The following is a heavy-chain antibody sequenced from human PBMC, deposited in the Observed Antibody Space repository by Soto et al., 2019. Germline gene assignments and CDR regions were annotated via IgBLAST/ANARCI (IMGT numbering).Heavy chain of an antibody. CDR2: ISGGGDTT. CDR1: GFTFNNYA. Sequence: EVQLVESGGGLVQPGGSLRLSCAASGFTFNNYAMTWVRQAPGKGLEWVSAISGGGDTTAYAVSVKGRFTVSRDGSKNTLYLSMSSLRAEDPALYYCAKGRGGSGSLTPPVDFWGQGTLGTVSS. V-gene: IGHV3-23*04. CDR3: AKGRGGSGSLTPPVDF. J-gene: IGHJ4*02. D-gene: IGHD3-10*01.